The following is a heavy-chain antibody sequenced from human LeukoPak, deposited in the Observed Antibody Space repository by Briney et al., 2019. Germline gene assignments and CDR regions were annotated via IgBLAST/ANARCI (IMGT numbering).Heavy chain of an antibody. V-gene: IGHV4-59*01. CDR3: ARGSADMMIGGTYYFDY. J-gene: IGHJ4*02. CDR2: IYYSGST. Sequence: KPSETLSLTCTVSGGSISSYYWSWLRQPPGKGLEWIGYIYYSGSTNYNPSLKSRVTISVDTSKNQFSLKLSSVTAADTAVYYCARGSADMMIGGTYYFDYWGQGTLVTVSS. D-gene: IGHD3-10*02. CDR1: GGSISSYY.